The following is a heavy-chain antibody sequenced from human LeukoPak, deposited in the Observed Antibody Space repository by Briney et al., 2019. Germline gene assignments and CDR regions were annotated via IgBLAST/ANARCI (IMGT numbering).Heavy chain of an antibody. V-gene: IGHV3-23*01. CDR3: AKALGLSFGSGIAAAGSDY. D-gene: IGHD6-13*01. CDR2: LSVGGGST. J-gene: IGHJ4*02. CDR1: GFTFNSYA. Sequence: GGSLRLSGAASGFTFNSYAMSWVRQAPGKGLVWVSALSVGGGSTYHADSVKGRFTISRDNSKSTLYLQMNSLRAEDTAVYYCAKALGLSFGSGIAAAGSDYWGQGTLVTVSS.